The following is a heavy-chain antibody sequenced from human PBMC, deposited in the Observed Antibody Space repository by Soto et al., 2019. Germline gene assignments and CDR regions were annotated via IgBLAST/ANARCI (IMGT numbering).Heavy chain of an antibody. V-gene: IGHV1-2*04. CDR1: GYTFTGYY. D-gene: IGHD2-15*01. CDR3: ARSYCSGGSCYWSFDY. J-gene: IGHJ4*02. Sequence: ASVKVSCKASGYTFTGYYMPWVRQAPGQGLEWMGWINPNSGGTNYAQKFQGCVTMTRDTSISTAYMELSRLRSDDTAVYYCARSYCSGGSCYWSFDYWGQGTLVTVSS. CDR2: INPNSGGT.